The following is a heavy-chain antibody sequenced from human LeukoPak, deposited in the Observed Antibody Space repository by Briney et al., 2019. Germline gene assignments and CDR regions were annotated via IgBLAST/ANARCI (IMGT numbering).Heavy chain of an antibody. CDR3: ARVPWGYSSSWYYFDY. Sequence: SQTLSLTFAISGDSVSSNSAAWNWLRQSPSRGLEWLGSTYYRSKWYNDYAVSVKSRITINPDTSKNQFSLQLNSVTPEDTAVYYCARVPWGYSSSWYYFDYWGQGTLVTVSS. V-gene: IGHV6-1*01. D-gene: IGHD6-13*01. CDR2: TYYRSKWYN. J-gene: IGHJ4*02. CDR1: GDSVSSNSAA.